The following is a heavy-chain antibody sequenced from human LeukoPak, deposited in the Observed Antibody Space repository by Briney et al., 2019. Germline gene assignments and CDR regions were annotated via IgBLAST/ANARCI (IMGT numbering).Heavy chain of an antibody. CDR2: IFTDGTTT. CDR3: ARELPREVTLDY. CDR1: EFNFFSYG. Sequence: GGSLRLSCVASEFNFFSYGMQWVRQAPGKGLVWVSRIFTDGTTTSYADSVKGRFTISRDNAKNTLYLRMNSLRAEDTAVYYCARELPREVTLDYWGQGTLVTVSP. V-gene: IGHV3-74*01. J-gene: IGHJ4*01. D-gene: IGHD2-21*02.